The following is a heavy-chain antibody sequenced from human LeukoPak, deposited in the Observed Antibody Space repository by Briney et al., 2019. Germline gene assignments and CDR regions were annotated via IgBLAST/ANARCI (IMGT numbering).Heavy chain of an antibody. CDR3: ARGLTTVTTDY. D-gene: IGHD4-17*01. CDR1: GGSISSGGYY. J-gene: IGHJ4*02. Sequence: PSETLSLTCTVSGGSISSGGYYWSWIRQHPGKGLEWIGHIYYTGRTYYNPSLKSRITMSVDTSKNQFSLNLSSVTAADTAVYFCARGLTTVTTDYWGQGTLVTVSS. V-gene: IGHV4-31*03. CDR2: IYYTGRT.